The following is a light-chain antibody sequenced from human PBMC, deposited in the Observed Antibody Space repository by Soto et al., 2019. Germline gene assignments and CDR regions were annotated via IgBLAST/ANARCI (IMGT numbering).Light chain of an antibody. Sequence: DIHMTQSPSTLSASVGDRVTITCRASQSISIWLAWYQQKPGKAPNLLIYKTSSLETGVPSRFSGSGSVTEFTLTISSLQPDYFAPYYGQHCNYYTWTFGQGTKVAVK. CDR3: QHCNYYTWT. CDR1: QSISIW. V-gene: IGKV1-5*03. J-gene: IGKJ1*01. CDR2: KTS.